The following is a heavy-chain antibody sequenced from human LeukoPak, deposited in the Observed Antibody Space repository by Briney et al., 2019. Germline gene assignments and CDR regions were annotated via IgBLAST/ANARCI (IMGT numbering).Heavy chain of an antibody. CDR3: ARGNWNDEGFFDF. V-gene: IGHV3-21*01. Sequence: GGSLRLSCAASGFTFNTYNMNWVRQAPGKGLEWVSSISDRSDYIYYADSLKGRFSISRDNANNSLYLLMNSLRAEDTAICYCARGNWNDEGFFDFWGQGILVTVSS. D-gene: IGHD1-1*01. CDR2: ISDRSDYI. J-gene: IGHJ4*02. CDR1: GFTFNTYN.